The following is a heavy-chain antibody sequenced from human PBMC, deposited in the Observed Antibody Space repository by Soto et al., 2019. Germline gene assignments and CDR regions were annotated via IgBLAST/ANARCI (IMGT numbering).Heavy chain of an antibody. CDR2: ISSSSSYI. Sequence: PGGSLRLSCAASGFTFSSYSMNWVRQAPGKGLEWVSSISSSSSYIYYADSVKGRFTISRDNAKNSLYLQMNSLRAEDTAVYYCARDLHPRYFDWLSLSKGDAFDLWGQGTMVTV. CDR3: ARDLHPRYFDWLSLSKGDAFDL. J-gene: IGHJ3*01. D-gene: IGHD3-9*01. V-gene: IGHV3-21*01. CDR1: GFTFSSYS.